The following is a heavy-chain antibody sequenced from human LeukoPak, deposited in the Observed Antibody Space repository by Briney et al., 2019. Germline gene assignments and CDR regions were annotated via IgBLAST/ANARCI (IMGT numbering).Heavy chain of an antibody. CDR1: GFTFSDYY. V-gene: IGHV3-11*01. CDR3: ATDGSSSRAFDI. Sequence: GGSLRPSCAASGFTFSDYYMSWIREAPGKGQEWVSYISSSGSTIYYADSVKGRFTISRDNAKNSLYLQMNSLRAEDTAVHYCATDGSSSRAFDIWGQGTMVTVSS. CDR2: ISSSGSTI. J-gene: IGHJ3*02. D-gene: IGHD6-6*01.